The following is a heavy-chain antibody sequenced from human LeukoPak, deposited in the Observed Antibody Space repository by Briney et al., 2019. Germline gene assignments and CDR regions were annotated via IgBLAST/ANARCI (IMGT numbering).Heavy chain of an antibody. CDR1: GFTFSSYA. Sequence: PGGSLRLSYAASGFTFSSYAMHWVRQAPGKGLEYVSAISSNGGSTYYANSVKGRFTISRDNSKNTLYLQMGSLRAEDMAVYYCASEYYYDNSGYYSLAHWGQGTLVTVSS. V-gene: IGHV3-64*01. D-gene: IGHD3-22*01. J-gene: IGHJ4*02. CDR3: ASEYYYDNSGYYSLAH. CDR2: ISSNGGST.